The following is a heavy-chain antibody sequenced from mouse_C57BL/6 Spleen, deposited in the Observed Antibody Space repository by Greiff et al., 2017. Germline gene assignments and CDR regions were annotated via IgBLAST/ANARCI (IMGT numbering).Heavy chain of an antibody. V-gene: IGHV5-4*01. D-gene: IGHD2-4*01. CDR1: GFTFSSYA. CDR3: ARDRGLPFAY. Sequence: DVHLVESGGGLVKPGGSLKLSCAASGFTFSSYAMSWVRQTPEKRLEWVATISDGGSYTYYPDNVKGRFTISRDNAKNNLYLQMSHLKSEDTAMYYCARDRGLPFAYWGQGTLVTVSA. J-gene: IGHJ3*01. CDR2: ISDGGSYT.